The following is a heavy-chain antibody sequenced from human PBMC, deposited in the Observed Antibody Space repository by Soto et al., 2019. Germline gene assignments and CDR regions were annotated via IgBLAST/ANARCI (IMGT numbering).Heavy chain of an antibody. CDR1: GYNFNSYT. CDR3: ARVASNYYDRSGYYYGLSGGYYFDY. Sequence: ASVKVSCKASGYNFNSYTISWVRQAPGQGLEWMGWINPNSGSTNYAQKLQGWVTMTRDTSISTAYMELSRLRSDDTAVYYCARVASNYYDRSGYYYGLSGGYYFDYWGQG. CDR2: INPNSGST. D-gene: IGHD3-22*01. V-gene: IGHV1-2*04. J-gene: IGHJ4*02.